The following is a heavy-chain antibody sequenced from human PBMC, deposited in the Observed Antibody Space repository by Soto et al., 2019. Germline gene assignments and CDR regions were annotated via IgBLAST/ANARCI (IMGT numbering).Heavy chain of an antibody. Sequence: SQTLSLTCAISGDSVSSNSAAWNWIRQSPSRGLEWLGRTYYRSKWYNDYAVSVRSRITINPDTSKNQFSLQLNSVTPEDTAVYYCARVVRSSGWYYYYYSMDVWGQGTTVTVYS. V-gene: IGHV6-1*01. CDR3: ARVVRSSGWYYYYYSMDV. CDR1: GDSVSSNSAA. CDR2: TYYRSKWYN. J-gene: IGHJ6*02. D-gene: IGHD6-19*01.